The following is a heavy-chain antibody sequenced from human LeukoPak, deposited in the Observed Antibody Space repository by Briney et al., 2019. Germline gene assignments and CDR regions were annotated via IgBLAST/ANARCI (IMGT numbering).Heavy chain of an antibody. CDR1: GFIFSNYA. J-gene: IGHJ4*02. Sequence: GGSLRLSCTGFIFSNYAVSWVRQAPGKGLEWVSAVSGDGVRTFYADSVKGRFTISRDNSMSTVSLQMNRLRAEDTAVYYCAKEQDNQLLLSHFDYWGQGILVSVSS. V-gene: IGHV3-23*01. D-gene: IGHD2-2*01. CDR3: AKEQDNQLLLSHFDY. CDR2: VSGDGVRT.